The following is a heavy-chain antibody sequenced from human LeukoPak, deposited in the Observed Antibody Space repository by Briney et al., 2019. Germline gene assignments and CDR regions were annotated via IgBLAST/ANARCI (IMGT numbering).Heavy chain of an antibody. CDR1: GGSFSGYY. CDR2: INHSGST. J-gene: IGHJ4*02. V-gene: IGHV4-34*01. Sequence: SETLSLTCAVYGGSFSGYYWSWIRQPPGKGLEWIGEINHSGSTNYNPSLKSRVTISVDTSKNQFSLKLRSVTAADTAVYYFARGPYYYDSSGYYRCFYYWGQGTLVTVSS. D-gene: IGHD3-22*01. CDR3: ARGPYYYDSSGYYRCFYY.